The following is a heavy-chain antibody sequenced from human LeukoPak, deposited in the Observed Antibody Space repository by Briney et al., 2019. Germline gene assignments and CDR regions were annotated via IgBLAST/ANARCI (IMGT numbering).Heavy chain of an antibody. Sequence: GGSLRLSCAASGFTFSSYAMSWVRPAPGKGLEWVSAISGSGGSTYYADSVKGRFTISRDNSKNTLYLQMNSLRADDTAVYYCAAPRPYCSSTSCHSYYYYGMDVWGQGTTVTVSS. V-gene: IGHV3-23*01. J-gene: IGHJ6*02. D-gene: IGHD2-2*01. CDR3: AAPRPYCSSTSCHSYYYYGMDV. CDR2: ISGSGGST. CDR1: GFTFSSYA.